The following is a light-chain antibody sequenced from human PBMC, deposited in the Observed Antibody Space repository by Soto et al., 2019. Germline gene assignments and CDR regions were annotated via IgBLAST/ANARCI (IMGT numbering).Light chain of an antibody. CDR1: SSDVGSYNL. V-gene: IGLV2-23*01. CDR3: CSYASHGKVL. CDR2: EGT. J-gene: IGLJ2*01. Sequence: QPVLTQPASVSASPGQSITISCTGTSSDVGSYNLVSWYQQHPGKAPKLMIYEGTKRPSGVSNRFSGSKSGNTASLTVSGLQAEDEADYYCCSYASHGKVLFGGGTKLTVL.